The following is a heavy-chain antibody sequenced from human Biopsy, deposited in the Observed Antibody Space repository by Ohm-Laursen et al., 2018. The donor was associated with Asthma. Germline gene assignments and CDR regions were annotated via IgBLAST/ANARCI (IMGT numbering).Heavy chain of an antibody. V-gene: IGHV3-7*01. CDR2: IKHDGTEK. CDR1: GFTFGDYW. J-gene: IGHJ1*01. D-gene: IGHD3-3*02. Sequence: SLRLSCAASGFTFGDYWMSWGRQVPGKGLEWVANIKHDGTEKNHVDSLKGRFTISRDNAKNSLYLQMNSLRAEDTAVYYCARTFHFWSPYHAEHYQLWGQGTLVHGSS. CDR3: ARTFHFWSPYHAEHYQL.